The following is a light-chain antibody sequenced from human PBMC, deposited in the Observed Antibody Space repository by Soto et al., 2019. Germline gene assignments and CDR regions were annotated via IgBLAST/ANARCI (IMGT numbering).Light chain of an antibody. Sequence: EIVLTQAPATRYFSPGERATLSCRASQSVSSYLAWYQQKPGQAPRLLIYDASNRATGIPARFSGSGSGTDFTLTISSLQSEDFAIYYCQQSYSTPRVTFGQGTRLENK. V-gene: IGKV3-11*01. J-gene: IGKJ5*01. CDR3: QQSYSTPRVT. CDR1: QSVSSY. CDR2: DAS.